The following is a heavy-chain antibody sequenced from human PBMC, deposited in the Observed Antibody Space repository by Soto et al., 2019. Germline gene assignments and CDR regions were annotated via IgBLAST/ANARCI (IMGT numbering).Heavy chain of an antibody. D-gene: IGHD1-7*01. J-gene: IGHJ3*02. V-gene: IGHV3-7*01. CDR1: GFTFSSYW. CDR2: IKQDGSEK. Sequence: GGSLRLSCAASGFTFSSYWMSWVRQAPGKGLEWVANIKQDGSEKYYVDSVKGRFTISRDNAKNSLYLQMTSLRAEDRAVYYCARVLTGSRRGDIWGQGTMVTVSS. CDR3: ARVLTGSRRGDI.